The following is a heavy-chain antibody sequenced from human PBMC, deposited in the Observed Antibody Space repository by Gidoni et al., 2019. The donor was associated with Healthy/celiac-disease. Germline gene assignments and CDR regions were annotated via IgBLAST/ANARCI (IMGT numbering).Heavy chain of an antibody. Sequence: QVQLVESGGGVVQPGRSLRLSCAASGFTFSSYGMHWVRQAPGKGLEWVAVISYDGSNKYYADSVKGRFTISRDNSKNTLYLQMNSLRAEDTAVYYCAKVPSGGTVVNGYWGQGTLVTVSS. D-gene: IGHD2-15*01. CDR2: ISYDGSNK. J-gene: IGHJ4*02. CDR3: AKVPSGGTVVNGY. V-gene: IGHV3-30*18. CDR1: GFTFSSYG.